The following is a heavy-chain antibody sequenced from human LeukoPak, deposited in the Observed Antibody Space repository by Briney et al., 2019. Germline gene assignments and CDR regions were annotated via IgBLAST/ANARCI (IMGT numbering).Heavy chain of an antibody. J-gene: IGHJ4*02. CDR3: ARKGGYSSGYYY. CDR1: GFTFSDYL. Sequence: PGGSLRLSCAASGFTFSDYLMTSVRQAPGKGLEWVANIKQDGSEKDYVDSVKGRFTISRDNAKNSLYLRMDSLRVEDTAVYYCARKGGYSSGYYYWGQGTLVTVSS. CDR2: IKQDGSEK. V-gene: IGHV3-7*01. D-gene: IGHD3-22*01.